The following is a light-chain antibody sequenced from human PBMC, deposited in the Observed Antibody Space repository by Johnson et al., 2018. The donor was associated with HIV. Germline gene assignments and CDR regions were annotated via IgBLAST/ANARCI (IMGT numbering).Light chain of an antibody. CDR1: SSNIGNNY. CDR3: GTWDSSLSAGGV. V-gene: IGLV1-51*01. Sequence: QPVLTQPPSVSAAPGQKVTISCSGSSSNIGNNYVSWYQQLPGTAPKLLIYDNNKRPSGIPDRFSGSKSGTSATLGITGLQTGDEADYYCGTWDSSLSAGGVFGTGTKV. CDR2: DNN. J-gene: IGLJ1*01.